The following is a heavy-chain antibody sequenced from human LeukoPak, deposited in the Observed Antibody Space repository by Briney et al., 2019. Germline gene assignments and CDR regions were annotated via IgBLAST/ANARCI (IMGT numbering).Heavy chain of an antibody. Sequence: GGSLRLSCAASGFTVSSNYMSWVRQAPGKGLEWVSVIYSGGSTYYADSVKGRLTISRDNSKNTLYLQMNSLRAEDTAVYYCARGPSTRSGSYYNYWGQGTLVTVSS. V-gene: IGHV3-53*01. J-gene: IGHJ4*02. D-gene: IGHD1-26*01. CDR2: IYSGGST. CDR1: GFTVSSNY. CDR3: ARGPSTRSGSYYNY.